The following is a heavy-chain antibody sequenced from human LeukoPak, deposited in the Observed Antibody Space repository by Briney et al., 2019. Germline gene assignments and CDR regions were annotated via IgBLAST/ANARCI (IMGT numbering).Heavy chain of an antibody. Sequence: GRSLRLSCVASGFTFSDYYMSWIRQAPGKGLEWVSYISSSGSSIYYADSVKGRFTISRDNAKNSLYLQMNSLRAEDTAMYYCAKARQPIVVVPAAIAPFDYWGQGTLVTVSS. D-gene: IGHD2-2*02. V-gene: IGHV3-11*04. CDR1: GFTFSDYY. J-gene: IGHJ4*02. CDR3: AKARQPIVVVPAAIAPFDY. CDR2: ISSSGSSI.